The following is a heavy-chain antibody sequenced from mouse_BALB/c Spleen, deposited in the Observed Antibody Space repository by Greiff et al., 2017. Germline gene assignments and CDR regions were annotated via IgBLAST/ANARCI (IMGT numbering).Heavy chain of an antibody. V-gene: IGHV5-9-3*01. Sequence: DVKLVESGGGLVKPGGSLKLSCAASGFTFSSYAMSWVRQTPEKRLEWVATISSGGSYTYYPDSVKGRFTISRDNAKNTLYLQMSSLRSEDTAMYYCARHGERGWYFDVWGAGTTVTVSS. J-gene: IGHJ1*01. CDR2: ISSGGSYT. CDR1: GFTFSSYA. D-gene: IGHD2-13*01. CDR3: ARHGERGWYFDV.